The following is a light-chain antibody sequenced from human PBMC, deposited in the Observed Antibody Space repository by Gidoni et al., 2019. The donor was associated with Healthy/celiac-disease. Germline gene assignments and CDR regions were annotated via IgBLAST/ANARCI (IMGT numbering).Light chain of an antibody. Sequence: DSVMPQSQLSLPVAPGAPASISCRASQSLLHSNGYNYLAWYLQKPGQSPQLLIYLGSNRASGVPDRFSGSGSGTDFTLKISRVEAEDVGVYYCMQALQTPVTFGQGTKVEIK. CDR3: MQALQTPVT. J-gene: IGKJ1*01. CDR2: LGS. CDR1: QSLLHSNGYNY. V-gene: IGKV2-28*01.